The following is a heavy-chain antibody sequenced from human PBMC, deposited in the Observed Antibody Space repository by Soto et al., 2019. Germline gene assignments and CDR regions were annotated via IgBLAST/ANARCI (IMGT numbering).Heavy chain of an antibody. CDR3: ARDQVNYDFWSGSYGMGV. CDR1: GGTFSSYA. D-gene: IGHD3-3*01. CDR2: IIPIFGTA. J-gene: IGHJ6*02. Sequence: SVKVSCKASGGTFSSYAISWVRQAPGEGLEWMGGIIPIFGTANYAQKFQGRVTITADESTSTAYMELSSLRSEDTAVYYCARDQVNYDFWSGSYGMGVWGQGTTVTVSS. V-gene: IGHV1-69*13.